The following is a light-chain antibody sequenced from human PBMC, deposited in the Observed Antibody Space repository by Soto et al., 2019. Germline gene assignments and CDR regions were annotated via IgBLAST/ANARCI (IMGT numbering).Light chain of an antibody. V-gene: IGKV3-11*01. Sequence: EIVITQSPPTLSVSPGERATLSYRASQSVSSYLAWYPQKPGQAPRILIYDSSDREAGIPARFSGSGAGTDFTRTISSLEPEDFAVDYCQQRSNWPLTFGGGTKVDIK. CDR1: QSVSSY. CDR3: QQRSNWPLT. CDR2: DSS. J-gene: IGKJ4*01.